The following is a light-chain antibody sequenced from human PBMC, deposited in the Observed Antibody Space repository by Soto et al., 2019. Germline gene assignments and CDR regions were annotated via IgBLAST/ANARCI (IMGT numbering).Light chain of an antibody. Sequence: SYELTQPPSVSVPPGQTASITCGGNDIGSKSVHWYQQKPGQAPVLVVYDDSDRPSGIPERFSGSNSRNTATLTITRVEGGDEADHYCQVWDSTSDYVFGTGTKVTVL. CDR1: DIGSKS. V-gene: IGLV3-21*02. CDR3: QVWDSTSDYV. J-gene: IGLJ1*01. CDR2: DDS.